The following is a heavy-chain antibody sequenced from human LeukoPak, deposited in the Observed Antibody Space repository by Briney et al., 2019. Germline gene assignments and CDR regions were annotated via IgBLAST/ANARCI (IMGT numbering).Heavy chain of an antibody. CDR1: GGTFISYA. CDR2: IIPIFGTA. J-gene: IGHJ4*02. V-gene: IGHV1-69*01. Sequence: ASVKVSCKASGGTFISYAISWVRQAPGQGLEWMGGIIPIFGTANYAQKFQGRVTITADESTSTAYMELSSLRSEDTAVYYCARERYDSSGYYSLDYWGQGTLVTVSS. CDR3: ARERYDSSGYYSLDY. D-gene: IGHD3-22*01.